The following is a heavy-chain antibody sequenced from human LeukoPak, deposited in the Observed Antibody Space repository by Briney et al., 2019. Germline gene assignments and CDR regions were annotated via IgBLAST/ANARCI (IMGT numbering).Heavy chain of an antibody. Sequence: PGGSLRLSCAASGFTFSNYWMSWVRQAPGKGLEWVANIKQDGSEKYYVDSVEGRFAISRDNAQNSLYLQMNSLRVEDTAMYYCARWQAGYDLWGQGTLVTVSS. CDR3: ARWQAGYDL. D-gene: IGHD2-15*01. V-gene: IGHV3-7*01. J-gene: IGHJ5*02. CDR2: IKQDGSEK. CDR1: GFTFSNYW.